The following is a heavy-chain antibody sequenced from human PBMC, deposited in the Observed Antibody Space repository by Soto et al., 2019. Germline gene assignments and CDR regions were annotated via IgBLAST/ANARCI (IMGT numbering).Heavy chain of an antibody. V-gene: IGHV4-59*01. CDR1: GGSISSYY. Sequence: SETLSLTCTVSGGSISSYYWSWIRQPPGKGLEWIGYIYYSGSTNYNPSLKSRVTISVDTSKNQFSLKLSSVTAADTAVYYYARVGLDVLLWFGGFDYWGQGTLVTVSS. J-gene: IGHJ4*02. D-gene: IGHD3-10*01. CDR3: ARVGLDVLLWFGGFDY. CDR2: IYYSGST.